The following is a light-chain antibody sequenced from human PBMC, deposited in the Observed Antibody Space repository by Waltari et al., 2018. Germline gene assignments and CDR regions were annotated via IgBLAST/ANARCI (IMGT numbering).Light chain of an antibody. CDR2: KDT. CDR1: ALARQY. CDR3: QSADTSFSYRV. V-gene: IGLV3-25*03. J-gene: IGLJ1*01. Sequence: SFELTQPPSVSVSPGQTARITCSGYALARQYIHWYQQKTGQAPVLLIKKDTERASGIPDRFSGSSSGTTVTLTISGVQAEDEADYYCQSADTSFSYRVFGGGTKVTVL.